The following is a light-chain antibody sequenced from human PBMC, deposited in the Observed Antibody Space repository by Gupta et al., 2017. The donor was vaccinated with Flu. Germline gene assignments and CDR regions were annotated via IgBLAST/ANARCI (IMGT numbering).Light chain of an antibody. V-gene: IGLV3-1*01. CDR3: QAWDRTTVV. CDR1: EVGDKY. J-gene: IGLJ2*01. CDR2: QDS. Sequence: SYELTHPPSVSVPAGPTASISCAGDEVGDKYTFGYQQKEGQSPVVVIYQDSKRPSGSPERFSGSSSAKTATLTISGTQAMDEAYYYCQAWDRTTVVFGGGTKVTVL.